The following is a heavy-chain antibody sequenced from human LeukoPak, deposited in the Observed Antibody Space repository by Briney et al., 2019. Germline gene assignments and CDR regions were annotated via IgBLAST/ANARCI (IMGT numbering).Heavy chain of an antibody. CDR3: AKGYYYDSSGSFDY. D-gene: IGHD3-22*01. J-gene: IGHJ4*02. CDR1: GFTFDDYA. CDR2: IRWNSGSI. Sequence: PGGSLRLSCAASGFTFDDYAMHWVRHAPGKGLEWVSGIRWNSGSIGYADSVKGRFTISRDNAKNSLYLQMNSLRAEDTALYYCAKGYYYDSSGSFDYWGQGTLVTVSS. V-gene: IGHV3-9*01.